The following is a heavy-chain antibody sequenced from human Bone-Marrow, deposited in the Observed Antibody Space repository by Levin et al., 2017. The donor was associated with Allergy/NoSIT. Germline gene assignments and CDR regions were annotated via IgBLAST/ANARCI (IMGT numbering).Heavy chain of an antibody. CDR2: IRSETNSYAT. Sequence: GGSLRLSCAASGLTFSGSAIHWVRQASGNGLEWVGRIRSETNSYATAYAASVKGRFTLSRDDSKNTAYLQMNSLKTEDTAVYFCACVKVDIALPYATWGQGTLVTVSS. CDR3: ACVKVDIALPYAT. J-gene: IGHJ5*02. CDR1: GLTFSGSA. V-gene: IGHV3-73*01. D-gene: IGHD5-12*01.